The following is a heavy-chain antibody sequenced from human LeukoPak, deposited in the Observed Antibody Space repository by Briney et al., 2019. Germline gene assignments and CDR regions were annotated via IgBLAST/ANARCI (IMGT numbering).Heavy chain of an antibody. CDR1: GFTFSSYG. V-gene: IGHV3-30*02. Sequence: GGSLRLSCAASGFTFSSYGTHWVRQAPGKGLEWVAFIRYDGSNKYYADSVKGRFTISRDNSKNTLYLQMNSLRAEDTAVYYCAKGIDYGGNGGSLDYWGQGTLVTVSS. CDR3: AKGIDYGGNGGSLDY. CDR2: IRYDGSNK. D-gene: IGHD4-23*01. J-gene: IGHJ4*02.